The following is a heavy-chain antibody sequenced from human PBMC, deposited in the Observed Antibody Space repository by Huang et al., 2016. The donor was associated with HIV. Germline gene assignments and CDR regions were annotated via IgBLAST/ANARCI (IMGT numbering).Heavy chain of an antibody. Sequence: QVQLAQSGAEVKKPGSSVKVSCKASGGTFSSYAISWVRQAPGHGLEWMGGIINMFHKAQYAQKFQGRVTITADESTTTAYMELRSLRSDETAVYFCARGWGYYGGKGNYYFYDLDVWGQGTTVTVSS. CDR3: ARGWGYYGGKGNYYFYDLDV. D-gene: IGHD3-22*01. V-gene: IGHV1-69*01. J-gene: IGHJ6*02. CDR1: GGTFSSYA. CDR2: IINMFHKA.